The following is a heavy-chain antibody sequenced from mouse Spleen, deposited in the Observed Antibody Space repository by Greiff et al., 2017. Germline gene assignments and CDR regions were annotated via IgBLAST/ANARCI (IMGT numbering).Heavy chain of an antibody. CDR3: TSYYYGSLYFDY. CDR2: IYPGNSDT. D-gene: IGHD1-1*01. V-gene: IGHV1-5*01. J-gene: IGHJ2*01. Sequence: VQLKQSGTVLARPGASVKMSCKTSGYTFTSYWMHWVKQRPGQGLEWIGAIYPGNSDTSYNQKFKGKAKLTAVTSASTAYMELSSLTNEDSAVYYCTSYYYGSLYFDYWGQGTTLTVSS. CDR1: GYTFTSYW.